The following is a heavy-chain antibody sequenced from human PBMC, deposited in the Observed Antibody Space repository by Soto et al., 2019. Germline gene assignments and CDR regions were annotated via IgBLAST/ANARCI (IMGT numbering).Heavy chain of an antibody. CDR1: GGSISNYY. J-gene: IGHJ3*01. D-gene: IGHD3-22*01. Sequence: QVQLQESGPGLVKPSETLSLTCTVSGGSISNYYWGWVRQPPGKGLEWVGYIHYSGSTHCKPSLKCRVTISVYTSKNQISLYLSSVTAADTAMYYFARDTWHQSNDYFDDVFDSWGQGTMVTVSS. CDR3: ARDTWHQSNDYFDDVFDS. CDR2: IHYSGST. V-gene: IGHV4-59*01.